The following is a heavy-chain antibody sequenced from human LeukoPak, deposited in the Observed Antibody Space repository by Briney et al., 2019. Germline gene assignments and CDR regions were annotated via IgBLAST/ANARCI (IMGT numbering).Heavy chain of an antibody. D-gene: IGHD3-10*01. J-gene: IGHJ4*02. CDR3: ARVGSSGSYYKSLGY. CDR2: INPSGGST. Sequence: ASVKVSCKASGYTFTSCYMHWVRQAPGQGLEWMGIINPSGGSTSYAQKFQGRVTMTRDTSTSTVYMELSSLRSEDTAVYYCARVGSSGSYYKSLGYWGQGTLVTVSS. V-gene: IGHV1-46*01. CDR1: GYTFTSCY.